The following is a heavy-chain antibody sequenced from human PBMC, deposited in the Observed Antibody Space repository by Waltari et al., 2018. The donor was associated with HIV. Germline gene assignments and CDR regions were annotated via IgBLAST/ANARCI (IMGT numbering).Heavy chain of an antibody. D-gene: IGHD3-3*01. J-gene: IGHJ4*02. V-gene: IGHV4-34*01. CDR3: VRGEWLSW. CDR2: INHSGST. CDR1: GGSFSGYY. Sequence: QVQLQQWGAGLLKPSETLSLTCAVYGGSFSGYYWSWIRQPPGKGLEWIGEINHSGSTNYNPSLKSRVTISVDTSKNQFSLKLSSVTAADTAVYYCVRGEWLSWWGQGTLVTVSS.